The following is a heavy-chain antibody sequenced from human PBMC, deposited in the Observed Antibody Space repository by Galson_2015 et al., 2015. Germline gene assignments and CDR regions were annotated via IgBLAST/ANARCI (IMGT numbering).Heavy chain of an antibody. J-gene: IGHJ2*01. CDR2: IYYSGST. Sequence: TLSLTCTVSGGSISSGDYYWSWIRRPPGEGLEWIGNIYYSGSTYYNPSLKSRVTISVDTSKNQFSLKLISVTAADTAVYYCARRPSSLPPLRGGRYFDLWCRGTLVTVSS. V-gene: IGHV4-30-4*01. CDR3: ARRPSSLPPLRGGRYFDL. D-gene: IGHD1-14*01. CDR1: GGSISSGDYY.